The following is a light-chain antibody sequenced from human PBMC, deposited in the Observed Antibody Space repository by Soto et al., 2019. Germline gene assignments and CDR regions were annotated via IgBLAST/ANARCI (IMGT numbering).Light chain of an antibody. CDR3: HQRQSWPRT. CDR1: HYIKTR. Sequence: EVVLSQSPSTLSSFPADRVTLSCRASHYIKTRLAWYQHRPGQAPRLLIYQTSIRAAGIPARFSASGTGTDFTLTISDVQPEDFAVYYCHQRQSWPRTFGQGTRLEIK. CDR2: QTS. J-gene: IGKJ5*01. V-gene: IGKV3-11*01.